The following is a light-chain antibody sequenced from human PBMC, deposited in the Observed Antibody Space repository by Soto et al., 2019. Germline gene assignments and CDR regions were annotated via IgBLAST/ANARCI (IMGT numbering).Light chain of an antibody. CDR3: GTWDNSLRSWV. CDR2: DSE. J-gene: IGLJ3*02. V-gene: IGLV1-51*01. Sequence: QSVLTQPTSVSAAPGQKVTIFCSGSSSNIGNNYVSWYQQFPGTAPKLLIYDSESRPSGIPERFSGSKSGTSATLGITGLQTGDEADYYCGTWDNSLRSWVFGGGTKLTVL. CDR1: SSNIGNNY.